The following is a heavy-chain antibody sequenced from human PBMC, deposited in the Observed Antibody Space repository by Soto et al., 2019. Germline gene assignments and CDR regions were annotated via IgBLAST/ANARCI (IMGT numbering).Heavy chain of an antibody. CDR3: ARGLTYPDENWFDP. V-gene: IGHV4-34*01. CDR1: GGSFSGYY. J-gene: IGHJ5*02. CDR2: INHSGST. Sequence: SETLSLTCAVYGGSFSGYYWSWIRQPPGKWLEWIGEINHSGSTNYNPSLKSRVTISVDTSKNQFSLKLSSVTAADTAVYYCARGLTYPDENWFDPWGQGXLVTVYS.